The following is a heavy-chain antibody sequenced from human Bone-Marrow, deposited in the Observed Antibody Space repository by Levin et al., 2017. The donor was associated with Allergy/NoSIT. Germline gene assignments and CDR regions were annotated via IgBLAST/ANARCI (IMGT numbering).Heavy chain of an antibody. V-gene: IGHV1-69*13. Sequence: EASVKVSCKASGGNLNSFVFSWARQAPGQGLEWMGGISPMFGTVTYAQKFQGRVTITADESTSTVYMELSRLTSEDTAVYYCATDLSIRPFLGLTHAYYFYMDVWGEGTTVTVSS. J-gene: IGHJ6*03. D-gene: IGHD3-3*01. CDR1: GGNLNSFV. CDR3: ATDLSIRPFLGLTHAYYFYMDV. CDR2: ISPMFGTV.